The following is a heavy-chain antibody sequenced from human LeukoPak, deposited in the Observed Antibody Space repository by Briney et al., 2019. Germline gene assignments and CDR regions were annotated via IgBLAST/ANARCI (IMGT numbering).Heavy chain of an antibody. CDR1: GGTFSSYA. CDR2: IIPIFGTS. CDR3: ARDSDYGSGSPLDY. Sequence: SVTVSCTASGGTFSSYAINWVRQAPGQGLEWMGGIIPIFGTSNYAQKFQGRVTMTRDTSTSTVYMELSSLRSEDTAVYYCARDSDYGSGSPLDYWGQGTLVTVSS. V-gene: IGHV1-69*05. J-gene: IGHJ4*02. D-gene: IGHD3-10*01.